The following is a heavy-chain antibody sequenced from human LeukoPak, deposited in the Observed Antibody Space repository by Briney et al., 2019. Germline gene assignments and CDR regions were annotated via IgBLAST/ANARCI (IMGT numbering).Heavy chain of an antibody. V-gene: IGHV3-74*01. CDR3: VRGDGDLFDF. D-gene: IGHD4-17*01. Sequence: AGGSLRLSCAASGFTFSSYWMHWVRQAPGKGLVWVSRINRDGSITSYADSVKGRFTISRDNAKNSIHLQMSSLRVDDSGVYYCVRGDGDLFDFWGQGTLVSVSS. CDR1: GFTFSSYW. CDR2: INRDGSIT. J-gene: IGHJ4*02.